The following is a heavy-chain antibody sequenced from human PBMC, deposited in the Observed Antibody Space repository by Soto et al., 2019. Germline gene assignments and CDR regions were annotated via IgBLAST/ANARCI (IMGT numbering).Heavy chain of an antibody. CDR2: IIPIFGTA. CDR3: ARLWGRAGAEYFQH. D-gene: IGHD3-16*01. CDR1: GGTFSSYA. V-gene: IGHV1-69*13. J-gene: IGHJ1*01. Sequence: SVKVSCKASGGTFSSYAISWVRQAPGQGLEWMGGIIPIFGTANYAQKFQGRVTITADESTSTAYMELSSLRSEDTAVYYCARLWGRAGAEYFQHWGQGTLVTSPQ.